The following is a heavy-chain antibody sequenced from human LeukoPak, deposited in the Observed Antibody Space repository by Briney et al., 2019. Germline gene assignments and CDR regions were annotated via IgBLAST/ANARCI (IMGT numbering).Heavy chain of an antibody. D-gene: IGHD3-10*01. J-gene: IGHJ5*02. CDR3: ARGGYYGSGPLAWFDP. Sequence: GGSLRLSCAAPGFTFSSYSMNWVRQAPGKGLEWVSSISSSSSYIYYADSVKGRFTISRDNAKNSLYLQMNSLRAEDTAVYYCARGGYYGSGPLAWFDPWGQGTLVTVSS. V-gene: IGHV3-21*01. CDR2: ISSSSSYI. CDR1: GFTFSSYS.